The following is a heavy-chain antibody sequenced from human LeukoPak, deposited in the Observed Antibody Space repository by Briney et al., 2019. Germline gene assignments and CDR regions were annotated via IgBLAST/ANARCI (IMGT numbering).Heavy chain of an antibody. CDR1: GGSISSGGYS. D-gene: IGHD3-22*01. CDR3: ARASRDSSGYYQYYFDY. Sequence: SQTLSLTCAVSGGSISSGGYSWRWIRQPPGKGLEWIGYIYHSGSTYYNPSLKSRVTISVDRSKNQFSLKLSSVTAADTAVYYCARASRDSSGYYQYYFDYWGQGTLVTVSS. V-gene: IGHV4-30-2*01. CDR2: IYHSGST. J-gene: IGHJ4*02.